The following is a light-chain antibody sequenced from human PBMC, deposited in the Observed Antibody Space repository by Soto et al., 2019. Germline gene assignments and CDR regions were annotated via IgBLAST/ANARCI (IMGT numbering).Light chain of an antibody. V-gene: IGLV2-14*03. CDR3: NSFTTTNTYV. CDR1: SSDVGGFDH. CDR2: DVS. Sequence: QSALTQHASVSGSPGQSITISCTGASSDVGGFDHVSWYQQHPGKVPRLLIYDVSSRPSGVSDRFSGSKSGNPASLTISGLQAEDEADYYCNSFTTTNTYVFGTGTKLTVL. J-gene: IGLJ1*01.